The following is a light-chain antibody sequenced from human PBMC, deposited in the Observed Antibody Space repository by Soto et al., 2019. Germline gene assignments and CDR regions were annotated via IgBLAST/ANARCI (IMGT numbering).Light chain of an antibody. Sequence: QSVLTQPASVTGSPGQSITISCSGTSEDVGGYNYVSWYQHHPAKGPKLMIYEVSNRPSGVSNRFSGSKSGNTASLTISGLQAEDEADYYCSSYTSSNTLVFGTGTKLTVL. V-gene: IGLV2-14*01. J-gene: IGLJ1*01. CDR2: EVS. CDR3: SSYTSSNTLV. CDR1: SEDVGGYNY.